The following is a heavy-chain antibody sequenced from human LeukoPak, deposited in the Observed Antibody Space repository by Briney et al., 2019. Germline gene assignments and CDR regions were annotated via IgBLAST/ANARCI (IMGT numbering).Heavy chain of an antibody. CDR2: IKQDGSEE. Sequence: PGTSLRLSCAASGFTFSSYWMSWVRQAPGKGLEWVANIKQDGSEENFVDSVKGRFTISRDNAKKSLYLQMNSLRAEDTAVYYCARGSSAGASLGHDYWGQGTLVTVSS. CDR3: ARGSSAGASLGHDY. D-gene: IGHD1-26*01. CDR1: GFTFSSYW. J-gene: IGHJ4*02. V-gene: IGHV3-7*01.